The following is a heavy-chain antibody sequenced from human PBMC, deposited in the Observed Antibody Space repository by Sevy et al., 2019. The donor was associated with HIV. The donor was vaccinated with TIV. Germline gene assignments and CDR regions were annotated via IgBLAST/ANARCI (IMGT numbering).Heavy chain of an antibody. J-gene: IGHJ3*02. CDR2: IIISSNHT. D-gene: IGHD3-16*01. CDR3: ARRGRLTGDGFDI. CDR1: GFTFSSYT. V-gene: IGHV3-21*01. Sequence: GGSLRLSCAASGFTFSSYTLNWVRHAPGKGLEWFSSIIISSNHTYYTDSLKGRFTISGDNAKNSVFLQMDSMRAEDTVVYYGARRGRLTGDGFDIWGQGTMVTVSS.